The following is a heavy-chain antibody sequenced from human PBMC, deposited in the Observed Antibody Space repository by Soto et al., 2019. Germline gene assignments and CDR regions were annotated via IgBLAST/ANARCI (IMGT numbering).Heavy chain of an antibody. CDR2: IYSGGNT. D-gene: IGHD3-16*01. CDR1: GLTVSSNY. J-gene: IGHJ4*02. CDR3: ARGLYDYVWGSYAQFDY. V-gene: IGHV3-53*01. Sequence: GGSLRLSCAASGLTVSSNYMSWVRQAPGKGLEWVSVIYSGGNTYYADSVKGRFTISRDNSKNTLFLQMNSLRAEDTAVYYCARGLYDYVWGSYAQFDYWGQGTLVTVSS.